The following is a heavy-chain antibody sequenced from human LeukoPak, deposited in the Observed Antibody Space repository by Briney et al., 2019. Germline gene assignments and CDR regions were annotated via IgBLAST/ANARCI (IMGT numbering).Heavy chain of an antibody. Sequence: PGGSLRPSCAAAGFTFSIYTMSSVSHAPGECLEWVSFINFNGAMTYYADSVQGRFTISRDNSKNTVYLQMNSLRAEDTAIYYCAKEGHCPGAQCTTRIAVAGYNDNWGQGTLVTVSS. CDR3: AKEGHCPGAQCTTRIAVAGYNDN. V-gene: IGHV3-23*01. D-gene: IGHD6-19*01. CDR2: INFNGAMT. CDR1: GFTFSIYT. J-gene: IGHJ4*02.